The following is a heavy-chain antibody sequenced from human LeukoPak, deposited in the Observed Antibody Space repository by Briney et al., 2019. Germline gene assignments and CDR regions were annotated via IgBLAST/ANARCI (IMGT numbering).Heavy chain of an antibody. CDR1: GYTFTSYG. CDR2: ISAYNGNT. J-gene: IGHJ3*02. CDR3: ARGSGAVAGLQGDAFDI. V-gene: IGHV1-18*01. D-gene: IGHD6-19*01. Sequence: GASVKVSCEASGYTFTSYGISWVRQAPGQGPEWMGWISAYNGNTNYAQKLQGRVTMTTDTSTSTAYMELRSLRSDDTAVYYCARGSGAVAGLQGDAFDIWGQGTMVTVSS.